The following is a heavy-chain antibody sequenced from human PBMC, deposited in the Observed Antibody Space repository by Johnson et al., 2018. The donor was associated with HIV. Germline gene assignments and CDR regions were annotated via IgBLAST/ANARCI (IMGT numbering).Heavy chain of an antibody. D-gene: IGHD3-3*01. CDR1: GFAFSSYG. CDR2: IRYDGGNK. J-gene: IGHJ3*02. CDR3: AKERSTYYNFWSGSAGNDAFDI. V-gene: IGHV3-30*02. Sequence: QVRLVESGGGLVKPGGSLRLSCVASGFAFSSYGMHWVRQAPGKGLEWVSFIRYDGGNKSYGDSVKGRFTISRDNSKNTLYVQMISLRAEDTAVYYCAKERSTYYNFWSGSAGNDAFDIWGQGTMVTVS.